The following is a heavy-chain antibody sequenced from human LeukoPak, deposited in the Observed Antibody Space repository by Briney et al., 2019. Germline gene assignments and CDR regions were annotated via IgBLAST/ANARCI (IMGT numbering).Heavy chain of an antibody. Sequence: GGSLRLSCAASGFTFSSYSMNWVRQAPGRGLEWVSSISSSSSYIYYADSVKGRFTISRDNAKNSLYLQMNSLRAEDTAVYYCARVIVNSSSWYGALDYWGQGTLVTVSS. J-gene: IGHJ4*02. CDR3: ARVIVNSSSWYGALDY. CDR2: ISSSSSYI. CDR1: GFTFSSYS. V-gene: IGHV3-21*01. D-gene: IGHD6-13*01.